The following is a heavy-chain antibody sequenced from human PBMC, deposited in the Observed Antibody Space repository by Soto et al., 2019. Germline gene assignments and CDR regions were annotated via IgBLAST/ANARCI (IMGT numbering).Heavy chain of an antibody. V-gene: IGHV3-74*01. CDR2: INSDGSST. J-gene: IGHJ6*02. CDR3: ARGGDGYTYYYGMDV. D-gene: IGHD5-12*01. Sequence: PGGSLRLSCAASGFTFSSYWMHWVRQAPGKGLVWVSRINSDGSSTSYADSVKGRFTISRDNAKNTLYLQMNSLRAEDTAVYYCARGGDGYTYYYGMDVRGQGTTVTVSS. CDR1: GFTFSSYW.